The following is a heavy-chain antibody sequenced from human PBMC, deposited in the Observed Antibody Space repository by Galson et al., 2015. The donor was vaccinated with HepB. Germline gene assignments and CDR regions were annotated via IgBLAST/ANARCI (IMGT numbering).Heavy chain of an antibody. CDR2: IYTSGST. V-gene: IGHV4-61*02. D-gene: IGHD6-13*01. J-gene: IGHJ4*02. CDR3: AREAAGTLDY. CDR1: GGSISSGSYY. Sequence: CTVSGGSISSGSYYWSWIRQPAGKGLEWIGRIYTSGSTNYNPSLKSRVTMSVDTSKNQFSLKLSSVTAADTAVYYCAREAAGTLDYWGQGTLVTVAS.